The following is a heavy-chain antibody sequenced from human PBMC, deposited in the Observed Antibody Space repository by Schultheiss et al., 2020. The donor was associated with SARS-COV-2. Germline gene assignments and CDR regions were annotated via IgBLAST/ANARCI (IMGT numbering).Heavy chain of an antibody. CDR1: GFSFSDHY. J-gene: IGHJ4*02. CDR3: AATTGYYTNVDF. D-gene: IGHD3/OR15-3a*01. CDR2: ISGSGDYT. V-gene: IGHV3-11*06. Sequence: GGSLRLSCGASGFSFSDHYMTWIRQTPGQGLEWVSYISGSGDYTNYADSVKGRFTISRDNAKNSLYLQMSSLRADDTALYYCAATTGYYTNVDFWGLGTLVTVSS.